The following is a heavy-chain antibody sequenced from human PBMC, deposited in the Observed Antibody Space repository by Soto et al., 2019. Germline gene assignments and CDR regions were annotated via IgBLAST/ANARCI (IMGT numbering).Heavy chain of an antibody. CDR1: GFTFSSYA. D-gene: IGHD3-22*01. CDR3: AKNRGDDSSGYYYSVDY. CDR2: ISGSGGIT. Sequence: EVQLLESGGGLVQRGGSPRLSCAASGFTFSSYAMSWVRQAPGKGLEWVSVISGSGGITYFADSVKGRFTISRDNSNNTLYLQMNNLRAEDTAVYYCAKNRGDDSSGYYYSVDYWGQGTLVTVSS. J-gene: IGHJ4*02. V-gene: IGHV3-23*01.